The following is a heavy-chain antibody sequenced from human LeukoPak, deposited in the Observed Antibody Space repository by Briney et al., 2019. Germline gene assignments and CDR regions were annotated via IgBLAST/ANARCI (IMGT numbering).Heavy chain of an antibody. CDR3: ANGAAIGTTRWFDP. D-gene: IGHD1-14*01. J-gene: IGHJ5*02. Sequence: PGGSLRLSCAASGFTFSSYWMHWVRQAPGKGLVWVSRINSDGSSTSYADSVKGRFTISRDNAKNTLYLQMNSLRAEDTAVYYCANGAAIGTTRWFDPWGQGTLVTVSS. V-gene: IGHV3-74*01. CDR1: GFTFSSYW. CDR2: INSDGSST.